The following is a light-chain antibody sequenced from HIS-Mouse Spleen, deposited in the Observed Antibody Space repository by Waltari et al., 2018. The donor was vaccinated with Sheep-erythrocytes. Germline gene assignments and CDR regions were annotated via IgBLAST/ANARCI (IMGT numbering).Light chain of an antibody. Sequence: QSALTQPRSVSGSPGQSVTISCTGTSSDVGGYNYVSWYQQHPGKAPKRMIYDVSKRPSGVPDHVSGSKSGNTASLTISGLQAEDEADYYCCSYAGSYTVVFGGGTKLTVL. CDR3: CSYAGSYTVV. CDR2: DVS. CDR1: SSDVGGYNY. J-gene: IGLJ2*01. V-gene: IGLV2-11*01.